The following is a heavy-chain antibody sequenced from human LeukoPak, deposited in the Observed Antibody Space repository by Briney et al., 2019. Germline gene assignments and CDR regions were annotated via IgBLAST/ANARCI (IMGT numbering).Heavy chain of an antibody. CDR2: IYYGGST. CDR3: AGGDWALDY. Sequence: SETLSLTCTVSGGSISSYYWSWIRQPPGKGLEWIGYIYYGGSTNYNPSLKSRVTISVDTSKNQFSLKLSSVTAADTAVYYCAGGDWALDYWGQGTLVTVSS. D-gene: IGHD2-21*02. J-gene: IGHJ4*02. CDR1: GGSISSYY. V-gene: IGHV4-59*01.